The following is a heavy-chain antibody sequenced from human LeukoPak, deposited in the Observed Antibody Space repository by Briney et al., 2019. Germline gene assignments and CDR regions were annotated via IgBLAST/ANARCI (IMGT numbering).Heavy chain of an antibody. CDR1: GFTFSSYG. CDR3: AKGVVPAAISNWFDP. J-gene: IGHJ5*02. CDR2: ISGSGGST. V-gene: IGHV3-23*01. Sequence: PGGSLRLSCAASGFTFSSYGMSWVRQAPGKGLEWVSAISGSGGSTYYADSVKGRFTISRDNSKNTLYLQMNSLRAEDTAVYYCAKGVVPAAISNWFDPWGQGTLVTVSS. D-gene: IGHD2-2*01.